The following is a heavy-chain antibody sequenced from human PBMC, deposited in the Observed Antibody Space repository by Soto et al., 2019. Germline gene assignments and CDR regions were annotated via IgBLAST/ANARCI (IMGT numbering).Heavy chain of an antibody. Sequence: GASVKVSCKASGYPFSDHHSHWVRQAPGQGLEWMGWLNPYSGATNYAAKFQGRVTMTRDASISTSYMELNGLKSDDTAVYYCATARRGTVSLLADWGQGTLVTVSS. CDR2: LNPYSGAT. CDR1: GYPFSDHH. CDR3: ATARRGTVSLLAD. J-gene: IGHJ4*01. V-gene: IGHV1-2*02. D-gene: IGHD4-4*01.